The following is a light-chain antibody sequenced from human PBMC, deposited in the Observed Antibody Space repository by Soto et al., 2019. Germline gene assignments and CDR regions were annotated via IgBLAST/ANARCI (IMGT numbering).Light chain of an antibody. CDR1: SSNIGAGYD. CDR3: QSYDSILSASVV. V-gene: IGLV1-40*01. CDR2: VNI. Sequence: QSVLTQPPSVSGAPGQRVTISCTGNSSNIGAGYDVHWYQQLPGTPPKLLIYVNINRPSGVPDRFSGSKSGTSASLAITGLQAEDEADYYCQSYDSILSASVVFGGGTKVTVL. J-gene: IGLJ2*01.